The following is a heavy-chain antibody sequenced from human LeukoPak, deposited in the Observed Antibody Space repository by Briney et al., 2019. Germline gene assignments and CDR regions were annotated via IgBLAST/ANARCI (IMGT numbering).Heavy chain of an antibody. V-gene: IGHV3-30*02. J-gene: IGHJ6*03. D-gene: IGHD2-21*02. CDR3: AKSGLSGVTDLYYYYYYYMDV. CDR2: ILYDENYK. Sequence: GGSLRLSCTASEFTFNNYGMHCVRQAPGKGLEWVSYILYDENYKYYAESVKGRFTVSRDNSKNTLYLQMNSLRAEDTAVYYCAKSGLSGVTDLYYYYYYYMDVWGKGTTVTISS. CDR1: EFTFNNYG.